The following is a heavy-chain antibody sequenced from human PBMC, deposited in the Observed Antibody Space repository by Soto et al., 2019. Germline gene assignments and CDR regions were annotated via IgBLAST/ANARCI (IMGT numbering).Heavy chain of an antibody. Sequence: SETLSLTCTVSGGSSSSSSYYWGWIRQPPGKGLEWIGSIYYSGSTYYNPSLKSRVTISVDTSKNQFSLKLSSVTAADTAVYYCARRNVVVPAAGFDPWGQGTLVTSPQ. J-gene: IGHJ5*02. CDR1: GGSSSSSSYY. D-gene: IGHD2-2*01. V-gene: IGHV4-39*01. CDR3: ARRNVVVPAAGFDP. CDR2: IYYSGST.